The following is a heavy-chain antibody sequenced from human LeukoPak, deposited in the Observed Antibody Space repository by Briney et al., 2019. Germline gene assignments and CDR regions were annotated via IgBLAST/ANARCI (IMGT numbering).Heavy chain of an antibody. CDR2: MNPNSGNT. D-gene: IGHD2-15*01. V-gene: IGHV1-8*03. CDR1: GYTFTGCY. J-gene: IGHJ4*02. CDR3: VTARRSGYVDY. Sequence: ASVKVSCKASGYTFTGCYMHWVRQATGRGLGWMGWMNPNSGNTGYAQKFQGRVTITRNTSISTAYMELSSLRSEDTAVYYCVTARRSGYVDYWGQGTLVTVSS.